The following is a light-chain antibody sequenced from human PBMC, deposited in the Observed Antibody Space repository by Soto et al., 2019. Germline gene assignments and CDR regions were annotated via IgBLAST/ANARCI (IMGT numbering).Light chain of an antibody. CDR2: EVN. J-gene: IGLJ1*01. Sequence: QSALAQPASVSGSPGQSITISCGGTSSDVGAYIYVSWYQQYPGKAPKLIIYEVNNRPSGVSGRFSGSKSDTTAFLTISGLQAEDEANYYCNSYTTLSNRVFGTGTKVTVL. V-gene: IGLV2-14*01. CDR3: NSYTTLSNRV. CDR1: SSDVGAYIY.